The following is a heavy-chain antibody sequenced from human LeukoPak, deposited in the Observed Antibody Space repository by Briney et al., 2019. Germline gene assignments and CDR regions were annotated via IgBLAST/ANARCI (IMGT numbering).Heavy chain of an antibody. D-gene: IGHD5-18*01. CDR1: GGSISSYY. CDR3: ARERSSYGYRDGFDY. J-gene: IGHJ4*02. CDR2: IYTSGST. Sequence: SETLSLTCTVSGGSISSYYWSWIRQPAGKGLEWIGRIYTSGSTNYNPSLKSRVTMSVDMSKNQFSLKLSSVTAADTAVYYCARERSSYGYRDGFDYWGQGTLVTVSS. V-gene: IGHV4-4*07.